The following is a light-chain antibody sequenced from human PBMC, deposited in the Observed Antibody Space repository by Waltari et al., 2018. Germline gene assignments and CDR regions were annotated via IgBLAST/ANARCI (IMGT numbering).Light chain of an antibody. CDR2: DAS. V-gene: IGKV1-33*01. Sequence: DIQMTHSPSSLSAPVGDRVTITCQASQDISNYLNWYQQKPGKAPKLLIYDASNLETGVPSRFSGSGSGTDFTFTISSLQPEDIATYYCQQYDNLLITFGQGTRLEIK. CDR1: QDISNY. CDR3: QQYDNLLIT. J-gene: IGKJ5*01.